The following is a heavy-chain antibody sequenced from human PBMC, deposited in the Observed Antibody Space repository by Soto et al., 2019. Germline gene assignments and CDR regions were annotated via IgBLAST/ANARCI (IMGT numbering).Heavy chain of an antibody. CDR1: GGSISSGGYY. CDR3: ARLWGYGGNSRFDY. D-gene: IGHD3-16*01. J-gene: IGHJ4*02. V-gene: IGHV4-31*03. Sequence: QVQLQESGPGLVKPSQTLSLTCTVSGGSISSGGYYWSWIRQHPGKGLELIGYIYYSGSTYFNPSLKSRVSISLDTSKNQFSLRLNSVTAADRAVYYCARLWGYGGNSRFDYWGQGTLVIDSS. CDR2: IYYSGST.